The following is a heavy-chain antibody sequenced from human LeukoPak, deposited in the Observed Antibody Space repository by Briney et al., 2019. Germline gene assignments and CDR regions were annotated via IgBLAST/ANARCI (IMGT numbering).Heavy chain of an antibody. Sequence: GTSVKVSCKASGYRFTGYHIHWVRQAPGQGLEWMGWINGNSVGSTKYARKLQGRVTMTRDASISTAYMELNRLTSDDTAVYYCATGVVVIPAAMNFWGQGTLVAVSS. J-gene: IGHJ4*02. CDR1: GYRFTGYH. V-gene: IGHV1-2*02. CDR3: ATGVVVIPAAMNF. CDR2: INGNSVGST. D-gene: IGHD2-2*01.